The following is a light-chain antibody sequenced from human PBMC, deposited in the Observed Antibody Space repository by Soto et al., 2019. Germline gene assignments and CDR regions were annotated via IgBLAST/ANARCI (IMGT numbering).Light chain of an antibody. J-gene: IGKJ1*01. CDR2: AAS. CDR3: ERRRSAAGR. Sequence: RASQSISSYLNWYQQKPGKAPKLLIYAASSLQSGVPSRFCGCGYETEFDIGMRCLHSGGFAISFYERRRSAAGRFDQGTKVDIK. V-gene: IGKV1-39*02. CDR1: QSISSY.